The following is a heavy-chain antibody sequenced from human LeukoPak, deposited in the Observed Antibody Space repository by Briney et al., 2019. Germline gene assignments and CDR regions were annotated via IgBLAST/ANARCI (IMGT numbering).Heavy chain of an antibody. D-gene: IGHD6-13*01. J-gene: IGHJ4*02. CDR3: ARHPPWVFDFDY. V-gene: IGHV4-34*01. CDR1: GGSFSGYY. CDR2: INHSGST. Sequence: PSETLSLTCAVYGGSFSGYYWSWIRQPPGKGLEWIGEINHSGSTNYNPSLKSRVTISVDTSKNQFSLKLSSVTAADTAVYYCARHPPWVFDFDYWGQGTLVAVSS.